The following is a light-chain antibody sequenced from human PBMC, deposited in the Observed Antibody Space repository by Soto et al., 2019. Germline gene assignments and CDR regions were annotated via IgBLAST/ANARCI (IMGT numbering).Light chain of an antibody. Sequence: EIVLTQSPGTLSLSPGERATLSCRASQSVSSSYLAWYQQKPGQAPRLLFYGASNRATGIPDRFSASGSGKDFTLTISRLEPEDLAVYYCQQYGRSPPWTFGQGTKVEI. J-gene: IGKJ1*01. CDR3: QQYGRSPPWT. V-gene: IGKV3-20*01. CDR2: GAS. CDR1: QSVSSSY.